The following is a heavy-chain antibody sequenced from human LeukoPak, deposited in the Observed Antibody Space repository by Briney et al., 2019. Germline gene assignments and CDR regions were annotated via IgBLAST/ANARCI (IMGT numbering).Heavy chain of an antibody. CDR3: ARNSNGMSN. D-gene: IGHD2-8*01. V-gene: IGHV3-74*01. CDR2: INSDGRSS. CDR1: GFTLTNYG. Sequence: TGGSLRLSCVASGFTLTNYGMMWVRQAPGKGLVWVSYINSDGRSSTYADSVKGRFTISRDNAKNTLYLQMSSLRAEDTAMYYCARNSNGMSNWGQGTLVIVSS. J-gene: IGHJ4*02.